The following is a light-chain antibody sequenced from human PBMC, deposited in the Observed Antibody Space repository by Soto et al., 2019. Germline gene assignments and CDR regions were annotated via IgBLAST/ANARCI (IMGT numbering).Light chain of an antibody. V-gene: IGKV1-27*01. J-gene: IGKJ5*01. CDR3: QKFNTAPLT. CDR1: QDISVY. CDR2: SAS. Sequence: DIQMTQSPSSLSASVGDRVTITCRASQDISVYLAWYQQKPGKVPKLLIYSASTMQSGVPSRFSGSVSGTDLTLTISSLQPEDVATYYCQKFNTAPLTFGQGKRLEIK.